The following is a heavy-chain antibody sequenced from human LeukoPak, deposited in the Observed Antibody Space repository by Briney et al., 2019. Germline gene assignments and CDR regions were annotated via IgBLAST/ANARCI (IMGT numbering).Heavy chain of an antibody. CDR1: GGSISSYY. CDR2: IYYSGST. D-gene: IGHD3-22*01. CDR3: ARDWNGSGYLWSVFDY. V-gene: IGHV4-59*12. J-gene: IGHJ4*02. Sequence: SETLSLTCTVSGGSISSYYWSWIRQPPGKGLEWIGSIYYSGSTYYNPSLKSRVTISVDTSKNQFSLKLSSVTAADTAVYYCARDWNGSGYLWSVFDYWGQGTLVTVSS.